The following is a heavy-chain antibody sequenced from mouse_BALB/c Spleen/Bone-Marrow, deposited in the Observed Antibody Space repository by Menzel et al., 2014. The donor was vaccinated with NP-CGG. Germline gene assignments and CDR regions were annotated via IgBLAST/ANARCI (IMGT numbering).Heavy chain of an antibody. D-gene: IGHD1-1*01. CDR2: INPYNGGT. CDR3: ARGITTGMDY. CDR1: GYSFTGYT. V-gene: IGHV1-18*01. J-gene: IGHJ4*01. Sequence: EVKLVESGPELVKPGASLKISCKASGYSFTGYTMNWVKQSHGKNLEWLGLINPYNGGTTYNQKFKGKATLTVDKSSSTAYMELLSLTSEDSAVCYCARGITTGMDYWGQGTSVTVSS.